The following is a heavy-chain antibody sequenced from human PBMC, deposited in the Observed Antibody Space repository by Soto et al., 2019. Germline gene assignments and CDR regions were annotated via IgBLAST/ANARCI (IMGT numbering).Heavy chain of an antibody. J-gene: IGHJ6*03. D-gene: IGHD6-13*01. CDR3: ARDTPGDGSTPRYMDV. CDR1: GFTFSSYS. Sequence: GGFLRLSCAASGFTFSSYSMNWVRQAPGKGLEWVSSISSSSSYIYYADSVKGRFTISRDNAKNSLYLQMNSLRAEDTAVYYCARDTPGDGSTPRYMDVWGKGTTVTVSS. CDR2: ISSSSSYI. V-gene: IGHV3-21*01.